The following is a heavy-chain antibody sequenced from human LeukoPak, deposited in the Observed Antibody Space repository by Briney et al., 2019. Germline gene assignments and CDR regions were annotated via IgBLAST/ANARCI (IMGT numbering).Heavy chain of an antibody. D-gene: IGHD2-2*01. J-gene: IGHJ4*02. V-gene: IGHV3-21*01. CDR3: ARDPGYCSSTSCDDY. Sequence: GGSLRLSCAASGLTFSNYGMHWVRQAPGKGLEWVSSISSSSSYIYYADSVKGRFTISRDNAKNSLYLQMNSLRAEDTAVYYCARDPGYCSSTSCDDYWGQGTLVTVSS. CDR2: ISSSSSYI. CDR1: GLTFSNYG.